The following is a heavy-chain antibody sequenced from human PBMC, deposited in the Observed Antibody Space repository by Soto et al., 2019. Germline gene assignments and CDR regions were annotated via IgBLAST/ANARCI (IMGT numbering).Heavy chain of an antibody. CDR2: IIPIFGTA. V-gene: IGHV1-69*13. CDR3: ASSVVGTYYFDY. CDR1: GGTFSSYA. Sequence: SVKVSCKASGGTFSSYAISWVRQAPGQGLEWMGGIIPIFGTANYAQKFQGRVTITADESTSTAYMELSSLRSEDTAVYYCASSVVGTYYFDYWGQGTLVTVSS. J-gene: IGHJ4*02. D-gene: IGHD1-26*01.